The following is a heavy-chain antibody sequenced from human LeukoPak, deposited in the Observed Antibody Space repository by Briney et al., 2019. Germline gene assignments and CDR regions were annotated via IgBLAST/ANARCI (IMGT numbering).Heavy chain of an antibody. J-gene: IGHJ4*02. CDR3: AKDYGSGNAVFDY. D-gene: IGHD3-10*01. CDR2: ISYDGSNK. CDR1: GLPFSSYG. Sequence: GGSLRLSCAASGLPFSSYGMHWVRQAPGKGLEWVAVISYDGSNKYYTDSVKGRFTISRDNSKNTLYLQMNSLRAEDTAVYYCAKDYGSGNAVFDYWGQGTLVTVSS. V-gene: IGHV3-30*18.